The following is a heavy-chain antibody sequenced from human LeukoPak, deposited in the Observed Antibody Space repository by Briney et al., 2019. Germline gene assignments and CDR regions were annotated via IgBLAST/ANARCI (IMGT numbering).Heavy chain of an antibody. CDR1: GFTFSSYS. J-gene: IGHJ4*02. CDR2: ISSSSSYI. D-gene: IGHD6-13*01. Sequence: GGSLRLSCAASGFTFSSYSTNWVRQAPGKGLEWVSSISSSSSYIYYADSVKGRFTISRDNAKNSLYLQMNSLRAEDTAVYYCARIIAAVGYFDYWGQGTLVTVSS. V-gene: IGHV3-21*01. CDR3: ARIIAAVGYFDY.